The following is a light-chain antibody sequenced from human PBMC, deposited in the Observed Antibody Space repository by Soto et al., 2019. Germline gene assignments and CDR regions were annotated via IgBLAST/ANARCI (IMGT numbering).Light chain of an antibody. Sequence: AIRMTQSPSSFSASTGDRVTITCRASQGISSYLAWYQQKPVKAPKLLIYAASTLQSGLPSRFSGSGSGTDFTLTISCLQSEDFATYYCQQYYSYPFTFGPGTKVDI. J-gene: IGKJ3*01. CDR2: AAS. CDR3: QQYYSYPFT. CDR1: QGISSY. V-gene: IGKV1-8*01.